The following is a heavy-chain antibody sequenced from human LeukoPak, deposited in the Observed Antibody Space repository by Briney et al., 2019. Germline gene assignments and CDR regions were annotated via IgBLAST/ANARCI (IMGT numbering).Heavy chain of an antibody. CDR3: ATGYSSGWYFYFQY. V-gene: IGHV3-30*02. CDR1: GFTFSSYG. CDR2: IRYDGSNK. J-gene: IGHJ1*01. D-gene: IGHD6-19*01. Sequence: GGSLRLSCAASGFTFSSYGMHWVRQAPGKGLEWVAFIRYDGSNKCYADSVKGRFTISRDNAKNSLYLRMDSLRAEDTAVYYCATGYSSGWYFYFQYWGQGTLVTVSS.